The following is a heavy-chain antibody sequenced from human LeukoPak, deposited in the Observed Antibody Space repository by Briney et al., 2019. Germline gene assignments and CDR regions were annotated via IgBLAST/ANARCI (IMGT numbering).Heavy chain of an antibody. J-gene: IGHJ4*02. CDR1: GGSISSGGYY. Sequence: ESSETLSLTCTVSGGSISSGGYYWSWIRQPPGKGLEWIGYIYHSGSTYYNPSLKSRVTISVDRSKNQFSLKLSSVTAADTAVYYCARTQHGELDYWAREPWSPSPQ. D-gene: IGHD7-27*01. CDR2: IYHSGST. V-gene: IGHV4-30-2*01. CDR3: ARTQHGELDY.